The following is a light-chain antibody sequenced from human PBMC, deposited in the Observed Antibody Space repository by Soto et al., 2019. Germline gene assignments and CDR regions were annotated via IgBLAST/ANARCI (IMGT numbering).Light chain of an antibody. CDR1: SSDVGAYNY. Sequence: QSALTQPRSVSGSPGQSVTISCTGTSSDVGAYNYVSWYQQHPGKVPKLMIYDVSRRPSGVPDRFSGSKSGNTASLTISGHQADDEADYYCCSYAGSYTLVFGGGTQLTVL. CDR3: CSYAGSYTLV. V-gene: IGLV2-11*01. J-gene: IGLJ3*02. CDR2: DVS.